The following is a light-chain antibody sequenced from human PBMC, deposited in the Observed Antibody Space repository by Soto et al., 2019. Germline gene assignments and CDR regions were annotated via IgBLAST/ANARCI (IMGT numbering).Light chain of an antibody. Sequence: QSVLTQPPSASGTPEQRVTMSCSGSSSNIGSNYVYWYQQLPGTAPKLLIYRNNQRPSGVPDRFSGSKSGTSASLAISGLRSEDEADYYCATWDDSLSGYVVFGGGTKLTVL. CDR3: ATWDDSLSGYVV. CDR2: RNN. V-gene: IGLV1-47*01. CDR1: SSNIGSNY. J-gene: IGLJ2*01.